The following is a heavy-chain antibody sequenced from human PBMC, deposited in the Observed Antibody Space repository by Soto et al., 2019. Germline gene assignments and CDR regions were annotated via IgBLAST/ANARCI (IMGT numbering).Heavy chain of an antibody. V-gene: IGHV1-69*13. Sequence: EASVKVSCKASGGTFSSYAISWVRQAPGQGLEWMGGIIPIFGTANYAQKFQGRVTITADESTSTAYMELSSLRSEDTAVYYCARGPPPKGWLQLPYNWFDPWGQGTLVTVSS. CDR1: GGTFSSYA. J-gene: IGHJ5*02. CDR3: ARGPPPKGWLQLPYNWFDP. D-gene: IGHD5-12*01. CDR2: IIPIFGTA.